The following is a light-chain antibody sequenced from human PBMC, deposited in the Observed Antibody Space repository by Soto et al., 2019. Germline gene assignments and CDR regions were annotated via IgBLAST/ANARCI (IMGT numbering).Light chain of an antibody. CDR3: QLWNSSSDQGV. J-gene: IGLJ2*01. V-gene: IGLV3-21*04. CDR1: NIGINA. CDR2: YDS. Sequence: SYELTQPPSVSVAPEKTATITCGGDNIGINAVHWYQQKPGQAPLLVVYYDSDRPSGIPERFSGSTSGNTATLTISRVEAGYEADYYCQLWNSSSDQGVVGGGTKVTVL.